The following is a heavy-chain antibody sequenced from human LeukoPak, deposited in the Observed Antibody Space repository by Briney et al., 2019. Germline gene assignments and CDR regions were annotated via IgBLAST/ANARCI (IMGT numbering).Heavy chain of an antibody. D-gene: IGHD2-15*01. Sequence: SETLSLTCAVYGGSFSDYYWSWIRQPPGKGLEWIGEINHSGSTNYNPSLKSRVTISVDTSKNQFSLKLSSVTAADTAVYYCARGGLIVVVVAAWYNWFDPWGQGTLVTVSS. V-gene: IGHV4-34*01. CDR3: ARGGLIVVVVAAWYNWFDP. J-gene: IGHJ5*02. CDR1: GGSFSDYY. CDR2: INHSGST.